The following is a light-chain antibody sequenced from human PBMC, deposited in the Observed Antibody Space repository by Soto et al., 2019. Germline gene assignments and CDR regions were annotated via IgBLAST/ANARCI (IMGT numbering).Light chain of an antibody. CDR3: QQYDNLPLT. CDR1: QSVSNNY. CDR2: GAS. J-gene: IGKJ5*01. Sequence: EIVLTQSPGTLSLSPGERATLSCRTSQSVSNNYLAWYQQKPGQAPRLLIYGASSRATGVPDRFSGSGSGTDFTLSISRLEPEDFAVYYCQQYDNLPLTFGPGTRLEIK. V-gene: IGKV3-20*01.